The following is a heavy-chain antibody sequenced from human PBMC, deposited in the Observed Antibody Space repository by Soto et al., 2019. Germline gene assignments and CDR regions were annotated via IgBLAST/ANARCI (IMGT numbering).Heavy chain of an antibody. J-gene: IGHJ5*02. CDR3: ARGPGSLRP. D-gene: IGHD1-1*01. CDR2: TYYRSKWYR. CDR1: GDIVSSNSAA. Sequence: QVQLQQSGPGLVKPSQTLSLTCAISGDIVSSNSAAWNWIRLSPSRGLEWLGRTYYRSKWYRVYAPSVKSRISINPDTSKNQFSLQLNSVTPDDTAIYYCARGPGSLRPWGQGTLVTVSS. V-gene: IGHV6-1*01.